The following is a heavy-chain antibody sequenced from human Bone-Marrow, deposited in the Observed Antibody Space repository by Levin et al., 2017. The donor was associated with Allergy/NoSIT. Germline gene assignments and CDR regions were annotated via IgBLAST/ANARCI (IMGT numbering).Heavy chain of an antibody. J-gene: IGHJ5*02. CDR1: GDYITSYH. D-gene: IGHD2-15*01. Sequence: SETLSLTCTVSGDYITSYHWNWIRQPPGKGLEWIGYIYYNGNSNYNPSLQNRVTISLDASRTHFSLQMHSVTAADTAVYYCARGRDCSDGRCSHVSWFAPWGQGTQVTVSS. V-gene: IGHV4-59*01. CDR3: ARGRDCSDGRCSHVSWFAP. CDR2: IYYNGNS.